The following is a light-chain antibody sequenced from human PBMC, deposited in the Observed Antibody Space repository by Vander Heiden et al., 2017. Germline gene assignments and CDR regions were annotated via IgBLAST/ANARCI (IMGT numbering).Light chain of an antibody. CDR3: QQTASPPFT. J-gene: IGKJ3*01. CDR1: QTIGTF. Sequence: DNQMTQSPSSLSASVGDRVIITCRASQTIGTFLNWYQQKPGKAPNLLIYGASILDGAVPSNFRASASGTEFTLTISMLHPEYFTTYYCQQTASPPFTFGHGTTVDF. CDR2: GAS. V-gene: IGKV1-39*01.